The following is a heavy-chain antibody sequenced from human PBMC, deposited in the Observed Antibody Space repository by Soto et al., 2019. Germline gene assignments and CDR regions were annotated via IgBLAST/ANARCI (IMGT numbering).Heavy chain of an antibody. V-gene: IGHV4-4*02. CDR2: IYHSGST. Sequence: KPSETLSLTCAVSGDSISSNHWWSWVRQPPGKGLEWIGEIYHSGSTYYNPSLKSRVTISVDNSRNQFSLKLTSVTAADTAVYYCAALQTTVSSFDFWGQGALVTVSS. CDR1: GDSISSNHW. CDR3: AALQTTVSSFDF. J-gene: IGHJ4*02. D-gene: IGHD4-4*01.